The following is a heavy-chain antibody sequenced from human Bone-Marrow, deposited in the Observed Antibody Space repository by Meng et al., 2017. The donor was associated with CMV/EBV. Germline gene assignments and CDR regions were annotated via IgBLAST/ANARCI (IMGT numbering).Heavy chain of an antibody. V-gene: IGHV1-8*01. CDR1: GYTFTSYD. Sequence: ASVKVSCKASGYTFTSYDINWVRQATGQGLEWMGWMNPNSGNTGYAQKFQGRVTMARDTSISTAYMELSRLRSDDTAVYYCARGEGCSGGSCYSGNDYFDYWGQGTRVTVSS. D-gene: IGHD2-15*01. CDR3: ARGEGCSGGSCYSGNDYFDY. CDR2: MNPNSGNT. J-gene: IGHJ4*02.